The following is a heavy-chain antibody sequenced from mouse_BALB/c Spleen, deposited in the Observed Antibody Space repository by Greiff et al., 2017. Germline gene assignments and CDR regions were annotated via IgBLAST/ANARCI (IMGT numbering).Heavy chain of an antibody. Sequence: EVQLVESGPGLLKPSQSLSLTCSVTGYSITSGYYWNWIRQFPGNKLEWMGYISYDGSNNYNPSLKNRISITRDTSKNQFFLKLNSVTTEDTATYYCAIDDYDVGFAYWGQGTLVTVSA. CDR1: GYSITSGYY. V-gene: IGHV3-6*02. CDR3: AIDDYDVGFAY. J-gene: IGHJ3*01. CDR2: ISYDGSN. D-gene: IGHD2-4*01.